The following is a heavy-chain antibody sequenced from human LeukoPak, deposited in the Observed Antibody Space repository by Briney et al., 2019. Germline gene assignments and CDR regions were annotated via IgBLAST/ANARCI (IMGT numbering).Heavy chain of an antibody. CDR2: IYSGGST. V-gene: IGHV3-53*01. CDR1: GFTVSSNY. CDR3: AKGGSGYSSSWYDY. D-gene: IGHD6-13*01. Sequence: GGSLRLSCAASGFTVSSNYMSWVRQAPGKGLEWVSVIYSGGSTYYADSVKGRFTISRDNSKNTLYLEMNSLLAEDTAVYHCAKGGSGYSSSWYDYWGQGTLVTVSS. J-gene: IGHJ4*02.